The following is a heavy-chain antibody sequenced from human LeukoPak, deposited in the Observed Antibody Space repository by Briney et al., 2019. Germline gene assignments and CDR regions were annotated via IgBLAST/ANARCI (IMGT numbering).Heavy chain of an antibody. CDR2: ISRSGGST. V-gene: IGHV3-23*01. J-gene: IGHJ4*02. CDR1: GFTFSSYA. CDR3: AMWPYASGSYWEGIDY. Sequence: PGGSLRLSCAASGFTFSSYAMSWVRQAPGKGLEWVSAISRSGGSTYYADSVKGRFTISRDNSKNTLYLQMNSLRAEDTAIYYCAMWPYASGSYWEGIDYWGQGTLVTVSS. D-gene: IGHD3-10*01.